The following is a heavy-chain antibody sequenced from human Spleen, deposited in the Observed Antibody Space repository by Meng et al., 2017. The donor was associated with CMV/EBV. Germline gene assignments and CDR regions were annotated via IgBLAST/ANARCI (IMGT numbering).Heavy chain of an antibody. CDR3: ARATYDSSGCHDY. V-gene: IGHV3-7*01. CDR1: GFTLSSYW. CDR2: IKQDESEK. J-gene: IGHJ4*02. Sequence: GESLKISCAASGFTLSSYWMSWVRQAPGKGLEWVANIKQDESEKYYVDSVKGRFTISRDNAKNSLYLQMNSLRAEDTAVYYCARATYDSSGCHDYWGQGTLVTVSS. D-gene: IGHD3-22*01.